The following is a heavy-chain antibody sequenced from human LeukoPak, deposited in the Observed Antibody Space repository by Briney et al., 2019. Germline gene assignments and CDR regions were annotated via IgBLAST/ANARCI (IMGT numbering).Heavy chain of an antibody. Sequence: GGSLRLSCAASGFTFSSYAMHWVRQAPGKGLEWVAVISYDGSNKYYADSVKGRFTISRDNSKNTLYLQMNSLRAEDTAVYYCAKLAQGIAAAGTPIFDYWGQGTLVTVSS. V-gene: IGHV3-30-3*02. CDR3: AKLAQGIAAAGTPIFDY. D-gene: IGHD6-13*01. CDR2: ISYDGSNK. CDR1: GFTFSSYA. J-gene: IGHJ4*02.